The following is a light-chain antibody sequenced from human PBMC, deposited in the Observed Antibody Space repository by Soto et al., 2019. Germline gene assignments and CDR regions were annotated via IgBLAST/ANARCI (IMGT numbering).Light chain of an antibody. V-gene: IGKV1-39*01. J-gene: IGKJ1*01. CDR3: QQSYITPWT. Sequence: IRMTQSPSSLSASFGDRLTITCRASASISNYLNWYQQTPGKAPNLLIYAASSLQSGVPSRFSGSGSGTDFTLTISSLQPEDFATYYCQQSYITPWTFGQGTKVDIK. CDR1: ASISNY. CDR2: AAS.